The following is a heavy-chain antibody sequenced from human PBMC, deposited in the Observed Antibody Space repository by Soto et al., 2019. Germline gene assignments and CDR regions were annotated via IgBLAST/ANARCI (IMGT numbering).Heavy chain of an antibody. J-gene: IGHJ4*02. D-gene: IGHD1-26*01. CDR1: GLTFSNYW. CDR3: ARGRWAVDY. V-gene: IGHV3-7*03. CDR2: IKRDGSER. Sequence: PGGSLRLSCAASGLTFSNYWMSWVRQAPGKGLEWVANIKRDGSERYYVDSVEGRFIISRDNAENSLYLQMNSLRVEDSAVYYCARGRWAVDYWGQGTLVTVSS.